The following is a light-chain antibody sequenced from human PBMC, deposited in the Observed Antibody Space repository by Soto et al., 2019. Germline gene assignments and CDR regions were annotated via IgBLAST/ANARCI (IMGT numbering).Light chain of an antibody. V-gene: IGKV3-20*01. CDR2: GTS. J-gene: IGKJ2*01. Sequence: EIVLTQSPGTLSLSPGERVTLSCRASQSVGNSYLAWYQQKPGQAPRLLMYGTSKRATGIPDRCRGSGSGTDFTLTISRLEPEDFAVYYCQQYGTSPYTFGQGTKLEIK. CDR1: QSVGNSY. CDR3: QQYGTSPYT.